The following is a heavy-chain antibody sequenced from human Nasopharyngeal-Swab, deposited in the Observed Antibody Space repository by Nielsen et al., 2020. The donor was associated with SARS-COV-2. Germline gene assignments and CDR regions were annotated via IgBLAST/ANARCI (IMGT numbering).Heavy chain of an antibody. J-gene: IGHJ4*02. D-gene: IGHD6-13*01. CDR1: GGSISSYY. CDR3: AGGGVAAPEDY. CDR2: IYYSGST. Sequence: ESLKISCTVSGGSISSYYWSWIRQPPGKGLEWIGYIYYSGSTNYNPSLKSRVTISVDTSKNQFSLKLSSVTAADTAVYYCAGGGVAAPEDYWGQGTLVTVSS. V-gene: IGHV4-59*01.